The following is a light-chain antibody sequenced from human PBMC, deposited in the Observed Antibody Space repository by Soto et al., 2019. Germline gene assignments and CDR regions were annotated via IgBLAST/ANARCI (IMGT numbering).Light chain of an antibody. J-gene: IGKJ4*01. V-gene: IGKV1-39*01. Sequence: PSTLSPAVGDSVTITCRASQNIRNLLAWYQQKPGKAPKVLIYAASTLQSGVPSRFSGSGSGAEFTLTISSLQPEDFATYYCQQSFSPLLTFGGGTKV. CDR2: AAS. CDR3: QQSFSPLLT. CDR1: QNIRNL.